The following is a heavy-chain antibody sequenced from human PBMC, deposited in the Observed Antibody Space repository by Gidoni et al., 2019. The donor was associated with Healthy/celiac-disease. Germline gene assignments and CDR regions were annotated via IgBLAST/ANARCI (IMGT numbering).Heavy chain of an antibody. CDR3: AREESGYRFFDY. D-gene: IGHD5-18*01. CDR2: IWYDVSNK. V-gene: IGHV3-33*08. J-gene: IGHJ4*02. CDR1: GFTFSSYG. Sequence: QVQLVESGGGVVQPGRSLRRPCAASGFTFSSYGMHWVRQAPGKGLGWVAVIWYDVSNKYYADSVKGRFTISRDNSKNTLYLQMNSLRAEDTAVYYCAREESGYRFFDYWGQGTLVTVSS.